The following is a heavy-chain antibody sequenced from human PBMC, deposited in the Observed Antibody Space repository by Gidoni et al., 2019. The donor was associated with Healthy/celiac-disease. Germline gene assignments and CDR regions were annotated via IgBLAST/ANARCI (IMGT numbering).Heavy chain of an antibody. Sequence: QVQLVESGGGVVQPGRSLRLSCAASGFTFSSYGMHWVRQAPGKGLEWVAVISDDGSNKYYADSVKGRFTISRDNSKNTLYLQMNSLRAEDTAVYYCAKVYDSRGYLSHFDYWGQGTLVTVSS. CDR3: AKVYDSRGYLSHFDY. J-gene: IGHJ4*02. D-gene: IGHD3-22*01. CDR2: ISDDGSNK. V-gene: IGHV3-30*18. CDR1: GFTFSSYG.